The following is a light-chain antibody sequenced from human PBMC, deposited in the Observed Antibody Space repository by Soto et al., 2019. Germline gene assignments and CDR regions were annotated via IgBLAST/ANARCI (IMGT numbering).Light chain of an antibody. V-gene: IGKV1-5*01. Sequence: EIQRTQSPSSLSPSVGDRSTITCLASRSISDWLAWYQQKPGKAPELLIFDASNLKSGVSSRFSGSGSGTEFTLTISRLQPDDVATYYCLPYSSHSWTFGQGTQVDIK. CDR3: LPYSSHSWT. CDR1: RSISDW. J-gene: IGKJ1*01. CDR2: DAS.